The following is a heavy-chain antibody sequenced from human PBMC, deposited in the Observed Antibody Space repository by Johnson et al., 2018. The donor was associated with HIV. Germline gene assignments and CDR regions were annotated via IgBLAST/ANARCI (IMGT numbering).Heavy chain of an antibody. J-gene: IGHJ3*01. CDR2: ISSSGSTI. V-gene: IGHV3-11*01. CDR3: ARVGVDDAFDF. D-gene: IGHD2-15*01. Sequence: QMQLVESGGGLVKPGGSLRLSCAASGFTFSDYYMSWIRQAPGKGLEWVSYISSSGSTIYYADSVKGRFTISRDNAKHSLFLQMNSLRAEDTALYSCARVGVDDAFDFWGQGTMVTVSS. CDR1: GFTFSDYY.